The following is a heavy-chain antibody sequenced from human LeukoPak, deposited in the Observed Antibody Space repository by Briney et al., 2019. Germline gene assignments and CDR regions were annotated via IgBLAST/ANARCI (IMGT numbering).Heavy chain of an antibody. Sequence: SETLSLTCTVSGGSISNYYWSWIREPPGKELVWIGYIYDSGSTNYNPSLKSRVTISADTSKNQFSLNLRSVTAADTAVYYCARVNKWPQFGGYFDYWGQGTLVTVSS. CDR1: GGSISNYY. CDR2: IYDSGST. CDR3: ARVNKWPQFGGYFDY. D-gene: IGHD3-16*01. V-gene: IGHV4-59*01. J-gene: IGHJ4*02.